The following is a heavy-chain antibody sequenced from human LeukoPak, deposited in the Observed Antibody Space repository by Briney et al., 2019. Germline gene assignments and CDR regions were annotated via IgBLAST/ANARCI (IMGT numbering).Heavy chain of an antibody. D-gene: IGHD5/OR15-5a*01. CDR1: GFIFDDYG. V-gene: IGHV3-20*04. CDR3: ARTPIVSPYYMDV. CDR2: VNYNGGST. Sequence: PGGSLRLSCAASGFIFDDYGMSWVRQAPGKGLEWVSNVNYNGGSTAYADSVKGRFTISRDNAKNSLYLQMNSLRAEDTALYYCARTPIVSPYYMDVWGKGTTVTVSS. J-gene: IGHJ6*03.